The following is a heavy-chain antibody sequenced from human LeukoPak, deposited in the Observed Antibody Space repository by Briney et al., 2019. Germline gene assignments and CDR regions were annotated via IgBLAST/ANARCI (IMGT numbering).Heavy chain of an antibody. CDR1: GFSFNSYS. CDR2: INDDTP. CDR3: AREDGSETYFDY. J-gene: IGHJ4*02. Sequence: QAGGSLRLSCTTSGFSFNSYSMSWVRQSPGKGLEWVSAINDDTPYYTDSVKGRFTISRDNSKNTLYLQMNSLRAEDTAVYYCAREDGSETYFDYWGQGTLVTVSS. D-gene: IGHD5-24*01. V-gene: IGHV3-23*01.